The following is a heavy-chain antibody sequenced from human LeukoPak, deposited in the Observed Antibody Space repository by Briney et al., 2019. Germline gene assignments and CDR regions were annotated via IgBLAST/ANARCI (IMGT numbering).Heavy chain of an antibody. V-gene: IGHV4-31*03. Sequence: PSETLSLTCTVSGGSISSGGYYWSWIRQHPGKGLEWIGYIYYSGSTYYNPSLKSRVTISVDTSKNQFSLKLSSMTAADTAVYYCARNAVAYCGGDCPNWFDPWGQGTLVTVSS. CDR2: IYYSGST. D-gene: IGHD2-21*02. CDR1: GGSISSGGYY. CDR3: ARNAVAYCGGDCPNWFDP. J-gene: IGHJ5*02.